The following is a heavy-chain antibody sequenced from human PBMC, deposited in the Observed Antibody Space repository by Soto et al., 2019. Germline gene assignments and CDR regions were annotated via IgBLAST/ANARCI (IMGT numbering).Heavy chain of an antibody. J-gene: IGHJ5*02. CDR3: AHRIVTNNWFDP. V-gene: IGHV2-5*02. D-gene: IGHD3-22*01. CDR1: GFSLSTSGVG. CDR2: IYWDDNK. Sequence: QITLKESGPTLVKPTQTLTLTCTFSGFSLSTSGVGVGWIRQPPGKALEWPALIYWDDNKRYSPSLKTRLTITKDTSNNQVVLTMTTMDPVDTATYYCAHRIVTNNWFDPWGQGTLVPVSS.